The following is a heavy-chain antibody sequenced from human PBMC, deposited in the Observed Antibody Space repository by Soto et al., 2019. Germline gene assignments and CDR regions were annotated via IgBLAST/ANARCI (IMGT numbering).Heavy chain of an antibody. D-gene: IGHD6-6*01. CDR2: ISGSGGST. V-gene: IGHV3-23*01. J-gene: IGHJ4*02. CDR3: AKDSIAARRAPLDY. CDR1: GFTFSSYA. Sequence: GGSLRLSCAASGFTFSSYAMSWVRQAPGKGLEWVSAISGSGGSTYYADSVKGRFTISRDNSKNTLYLQMNSLRAEDTAVYYCAKDSIAARRAPLDYWGQGTLVTVSS.